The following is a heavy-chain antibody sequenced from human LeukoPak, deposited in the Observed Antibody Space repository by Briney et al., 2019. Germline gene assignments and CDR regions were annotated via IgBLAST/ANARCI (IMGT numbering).Heavy chain of an antibody. D-gene: IGHD3-16*01. CDR2: ISSSSSYL. Sequence: GGSLRLSCEASGFTFSSYGMKWVRQAPGKGLEWVSSISSSSSYLYYADSVKGRFTISRDNAKNSLYLQMNSLRAEDTAVYYCAKARGIKGWFDPWGQGTLVTVSS. V-gene: IGHV3-21*04. CDR1: GFTFSSYG. J-gene: IGHJ5*02. CDR3: AKARGIKGWFDP.